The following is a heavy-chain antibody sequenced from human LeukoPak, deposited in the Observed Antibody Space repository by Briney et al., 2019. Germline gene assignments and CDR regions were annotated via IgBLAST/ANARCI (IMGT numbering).Heavy chain of an antibody. CDR3: ARALGSSSWYERYYYGMDV. J-gene: IGHJ6*02. CDR2: IWYEGSNE. Sequence: QSGSSLRLSCAASGFTFSIYGMHWVRQAPGEGLEWVADIWYEGSNEYYAASVKGRFTISRDNSKNTLYLQMNSLRAEDTAVYYCARALGSSSWYERYYYGMDVWGQGTTVTVSS. V-gene: IGHV3-33*01. CDR1: GFTFSIYG. D-gene: IGHD6-13*01.